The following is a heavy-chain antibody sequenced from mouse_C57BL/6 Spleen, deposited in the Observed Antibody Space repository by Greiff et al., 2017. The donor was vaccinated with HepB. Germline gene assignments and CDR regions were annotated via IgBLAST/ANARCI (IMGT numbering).Heavy chain of an antibody. CDR2: IDPSDSYT. CDR1: GYTFTSYW. CDR3: ARESDYDERAMDY. V-gene: IGHV1-69*01. D-gene: IGHD2-4*01. Sequence: VQLQQPGAELVMPGASVKLSCKASGYTFTSYWMHWVKQRPGQGLEWIGEIDPSDSYTNYNQKFKGKSTLTVDKSSSTAYMQLSSLTSEDSAVYYYARESDYDERAMDYWGQGTSVTVSS. J-gene: IGHJ4*01.